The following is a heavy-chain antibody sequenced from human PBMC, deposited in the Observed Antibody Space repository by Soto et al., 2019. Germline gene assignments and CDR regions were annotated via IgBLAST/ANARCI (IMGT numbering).Heavy chain of an antibody. CDR2: ISGNSGFT. Sequence: GGSLRLSCAASGFTFSNYAMNWVRQAPGKGLEWVSGISGNSGFTYYTDSVKGRFTISRDNSKNTLFLQMNALRDEDTAIYYCAKVGRFYVPRSPFDPWGRGIVVTVSS. D-gene: IGHD3-16*01. J-gene: IGHJ5*02. CDR3: AKVGRFYVPRSPFDP. CDR1: GFTFSNYA. V-gene: IGHV3-23*01.